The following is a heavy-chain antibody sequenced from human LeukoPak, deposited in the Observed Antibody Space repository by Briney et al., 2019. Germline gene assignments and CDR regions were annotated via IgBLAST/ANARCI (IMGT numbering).Heavy chain of an antibody. CDR1: GGSISSGGYY. J-gene: IGHJ5*02. CDR3: ARSPKAPGVVLRNWFDP. D-gene: IGHD3-3*01. Sequence: SETLSLTCTVSGGSISSGGYYWSWIRQHPGKGLEWIGYIYYSGSTYYNPSLKSRVTISVDTSKNQFSLKLSSVTAADTAVYYCARSPKAPGVVLRNWFDPWGQGTLVTVSS. CDR2: IYYSGST. V-gene: IGHV4-31*03.